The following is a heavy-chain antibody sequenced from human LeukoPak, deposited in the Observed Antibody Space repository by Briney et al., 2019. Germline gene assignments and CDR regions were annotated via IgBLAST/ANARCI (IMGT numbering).Heavy chain of an antibody. V-gene: IGHV3-21*01. CDR1: GFTFSSYS. J-gene: IGHJ3*02. D-gene: IGHD1-1*01. CDR3: ARYLLEAAFDI. CDR2: ISSSSSYI. Sequence: PGGSLRLSCAASGFTFSSYSMNWVRQAPGKGLEWVSSISSSSSYIYCADSVKGRFTISRDNAKNSLYLQMNSLRAEDTAVYYCARYLLEAAFDIWGQGTMVTVSS.